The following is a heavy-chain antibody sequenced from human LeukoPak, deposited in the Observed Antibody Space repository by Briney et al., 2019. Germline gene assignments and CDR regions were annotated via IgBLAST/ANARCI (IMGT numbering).Heavy chain of an antibody. CDR3: VRDYDISGPQKNFFDY. CDR2: IIPIFGTA. Sequence: ASVKVSCKASGGTFSSYAISWVRQAPGQGLEWMGGIIPIFGTANYAQKFQGRVTITADKSTSTAYMELSSLRSEDTAVYYCVRDYDISGPQKNFFDYWGQGTLVTVSS. CDR1: GGTFSSYA. V-gene: IGHV1-69*06. D-gene: IGHD3-22*01. J-gene: IGHJ4*02.